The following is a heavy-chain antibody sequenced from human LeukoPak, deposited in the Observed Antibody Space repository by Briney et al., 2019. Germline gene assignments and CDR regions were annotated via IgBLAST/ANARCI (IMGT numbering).Heavy chain of an antibody. D-gene: IGHD3-22*01. V-gene: IGHV4-39*01. CDR1: GGSIRSSYYY. CDR3: ARNYYDIGYFDY. Sequence: SETLSLTCTVSGGSIRSSYYYWGWIRQPPGKGLEWIGSIYDSGSTYYNPSLKSRVTISVDTSKNQFSLKLNSVTAADTAVYYCARNYYDIGYFDYWGQGTLVTVSS. CDR2: IYDSGST. J-gene: IGHJ4*02.